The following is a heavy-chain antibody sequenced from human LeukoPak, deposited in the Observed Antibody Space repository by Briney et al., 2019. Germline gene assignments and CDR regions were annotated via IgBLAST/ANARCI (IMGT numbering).Heavy chain of an antibody. CDR3: AKERVPAAMGFDY. J-gene: IGHJ4*02. CDR2: ISYDGSNK. Sequence: GRSLRLSCAASGFTFSSYGMHWVRQAPGKGLEWVAVISYDGSNKYYADSVKGRFTISRDNSKNTLYLQMNSLRAEGTAVYYCAKERVPAAMGFDYWGQGTLVTVSS. V-gene: IGHV3-30*18. D-gene: IGHD2-2*01. CDR1: GFTFSSYG.